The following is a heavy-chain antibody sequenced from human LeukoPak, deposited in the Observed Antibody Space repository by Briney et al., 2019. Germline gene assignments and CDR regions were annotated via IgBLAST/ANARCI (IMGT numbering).Heavy chain of an antibody. Sequence: SETLSLTCTVSGGSISSYYWSWTRQPPGKGLEWIGYIYYSGSTNYNPSLKSRVTISVDTSKNQFSLKLSSVTAADTAVYYCARLPSNWAHFDYWGQGTLVTVSS. CDR2: IYYSGST. D-gene: IGHD7-27*01. J-gene: IGHJ4*02. CDR3: ARLPSNWAHFDY. V-gene: IGHV4-59*08. CDR1: GGSISSYY.